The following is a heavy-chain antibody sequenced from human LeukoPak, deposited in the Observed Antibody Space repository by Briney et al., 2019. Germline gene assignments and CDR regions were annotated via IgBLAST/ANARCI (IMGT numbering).Heavy chain of an antibody. CDR3: AKRATMSGATYYFDC. V-gene: IGHV3-21*04. CDR1: GLTLSIYS. Sequence: GGSLRLSRAASGLTLSIYSMSWVRQAPGKWLEWVSSISTSNTYIYYADSVKGRFAISRDNSNNMLYLQMNSLRAEDTAVYYCAKRATMSGATYYFDCWGQGTLVTVSS. J-gene: IGHJ4*02. CDR2: ISTSNTYI. D-gene: IGHD5-12*01.